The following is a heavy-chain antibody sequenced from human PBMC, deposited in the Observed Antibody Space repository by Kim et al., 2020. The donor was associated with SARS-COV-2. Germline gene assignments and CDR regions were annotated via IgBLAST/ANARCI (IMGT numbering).Heavy chain of an antibody. CDR2: ISSSGSTI. CDR3: ARDPPHYDYVWGSYRGRAAFDI. Sequence: GGSLRLSCAASGFTFSSYEMNWVRQAPGKGLEWVSYISSSGSTIYYADSVKGRFTISRDNAKNSLYLQMNSLRAEDTAVYYCARDPPHYDYVWGSYRGRAAFDIWGQGTMVTVSS. V-gene: IGHV3-48*03. CDR1: GFTFSSYE. J-gene: IGHJ3*02. D-gene: IGHD3-16*02.